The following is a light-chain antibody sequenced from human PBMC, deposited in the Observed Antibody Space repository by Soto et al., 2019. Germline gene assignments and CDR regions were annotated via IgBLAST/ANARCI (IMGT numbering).Light chain of an antibody. V-gene: IGKV3-15*01. CDR1: QSVSSN. J-gene: IGKJ4*01. Sequence: EIVMTQSPATLSVSPVERATLSFSAIQSVSSNLAWYQQKPGQAPSLLIYGASTRATGTPARFSGSGSGTEFTLTISSLQSEDFAVYYCQQYIRWPLTFGGGTKVDIK. CDR3: QQYIRWPLT. CDR2: GAS.